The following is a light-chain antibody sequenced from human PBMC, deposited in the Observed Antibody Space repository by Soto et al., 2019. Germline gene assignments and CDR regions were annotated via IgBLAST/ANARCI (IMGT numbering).Light chain of an antibody. V-gene: IGKV3-20*01. CDR3: QQYGSSPNT. CDR1: QSVSSSY. CDR2: GAS. Sequence: EIVLTQSPGTLSLSPGERATLSCRASQSVSSSYLAWYQQKPGQAPRLLIYGASIRATGIPDRFSGSGSETDFTLTISRLEPEEFAVYYCQQYGSSPNTFGQGTNVQSK. J-gene: IGKJ1*01.